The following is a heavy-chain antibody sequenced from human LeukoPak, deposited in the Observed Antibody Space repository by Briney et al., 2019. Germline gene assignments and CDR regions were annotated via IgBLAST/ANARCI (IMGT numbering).Heavy chain of an antibody. V-gene: IGHV4-39*07. Sequence: SETLSLTCTVSAGSLSSGSYYWGWIRQPPGRGLEWVGSIYHSGSTYYNPSLKSRVTISLDTSKNQFSLKLSSVTAEDTAVYYCARVRDYDVWRGWRDAFDIWGQGTMVTVSS. CDR2: IYHSGST. CDR1: AGSLSSGSYY. CDR3: ARVRDYDVWRGWRDAFDI. J-gene: IGHJ3*02. D-gene: IGHD3-3*01.